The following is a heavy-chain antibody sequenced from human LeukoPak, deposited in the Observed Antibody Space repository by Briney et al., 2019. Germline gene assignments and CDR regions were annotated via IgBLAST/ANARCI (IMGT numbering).Heavy chain of an antibody. CDR2: IYHSGST. J-gene: IGHJ6*03. CDR1: GGSISSSSYY. D-gene: IGHD3-3*01. V-gene: IGHV4-39*07. CDR3: AREDDFWSGSNYYYMDV. Sequence: KPSETLSLTCTVSGGSISSSSYYWGWIRQPPGKGLEWIGSIYHSGSTYYNPSLKSRVTISADTSKNQFSLKLSSVTAADTAVYYCAREDDFWSGSNYYYMDVWGKGTTVTVSS.